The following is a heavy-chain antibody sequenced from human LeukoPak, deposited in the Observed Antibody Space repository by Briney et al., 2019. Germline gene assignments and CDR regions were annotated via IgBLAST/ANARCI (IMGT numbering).Heavy chain of an antibody. CDR2: ISGRSKSNSP. CDR1: GFTFGDYA. J-gene: IGHJ4*02. Sequence: GGSLRLSCVGSGFTFGDYAMSWVRQAPGKGLEWVSGISGRSKSNSPWYAESVRGRSTISRDNSKNTVYLQMESLRAEDTAVYFCARDLASGWYYFDYWGQGTLVTVSS. V-gene: IGHV3-23*01. CDR3: ARDLASGWYYFDY. D-gene: IGHD6-19*01.